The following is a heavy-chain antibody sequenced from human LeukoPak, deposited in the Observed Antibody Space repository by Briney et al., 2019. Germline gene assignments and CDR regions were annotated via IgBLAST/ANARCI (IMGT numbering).Heavy chain of an antibody. V-gene: IGHV1-69*13. J-gene: IGHJ4*02. CDR2: IIPIFGTA. CDR3: ARVRPSLTD. Sequence: GASVKVSCKASGYTFTSYGISWVRQAPGQGLEWMGGIIPIFGTANYAQKFQGRVTITADESTSTAYMELSSLRSEDTAVYYCARVRPSLTDWGQGTLVTVSS. CDR1: GYTFTSYG. D-gene: IGHD3-10*01.